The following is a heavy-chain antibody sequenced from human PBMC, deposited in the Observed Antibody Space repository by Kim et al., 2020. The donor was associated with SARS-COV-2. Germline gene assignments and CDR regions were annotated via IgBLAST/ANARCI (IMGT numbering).Heavy chain of an antibody. CDR2: IYWDDDK. CDR1: GFSLTPSGVG. D-gene: IGHD2-15*01. Sequence: SGPTLVKPPQTLTLTCTFSGFSLTPSGVGVGWIRPSPGKALEWLAVIYWDDDKRYSPSLKSRVTITKDTSKNQVVLTMTNMDPVDTGTYYCAHRRTVVGSSWLAPWGQGTLVTVSS. CDR3: AHRRTVVGSSWLAP. J-gene: IGHJ5*02. V-gene: IGHV2-5*02.